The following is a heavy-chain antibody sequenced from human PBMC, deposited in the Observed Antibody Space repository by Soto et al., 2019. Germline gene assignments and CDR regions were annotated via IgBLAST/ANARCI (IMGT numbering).Heavy chain of an antibody. J-gene: IGHJ6*02. CDR3: ATSRQGRFTLEPSRMDV. CDR2: IYPGDSDA. CDR1: GYKLTSYC. Sequence: PGQSLQVPWKGVGYKLTSYCIAWVLQMPGRGLEWMGIIYPGDSDARYSPSFQGQVTMAADKSVSTAYLQWSSLKASDTAMCHCATSRQGRFTLEPSRMDVWGQRPTV. V-gene: IGHV5-51*01. D-gene: IGHD3-16*01.